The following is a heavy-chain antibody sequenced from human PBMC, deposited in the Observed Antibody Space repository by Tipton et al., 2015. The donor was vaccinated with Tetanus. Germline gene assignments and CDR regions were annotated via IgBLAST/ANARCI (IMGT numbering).Heavy chain of an antibody. CDR3: ARVVRDYYYGMDR. J-gene: IGHJ6*02. CDR1: GFTFSSYS. CDR2: IGSFSRTI. D-gene: IGHD3-22*01. Sequence: SLRLSCEGSGFTFSSYSMNWVRQAPGKGLEWISYIGSFSRTINYADSVRGRFTTFRDNAKSSLYLQMSRLRAEDTAVYYCARVVRDYYYGMDRWGPGTSVIVSS. V-gene: IGHV3-48*01.